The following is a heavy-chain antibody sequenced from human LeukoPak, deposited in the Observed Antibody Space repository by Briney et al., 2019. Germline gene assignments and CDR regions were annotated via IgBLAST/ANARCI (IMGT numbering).Heavy chain of an antibody. Sequence: SETLSLTCSVSGGSISTYYWSWIRQPPGEGLEWIAWIHYSGSTNYNPSLKSRVTISLDTSKNQFSLKLSSVTAADTAVYHCAKFASVAGGTNWFDAWGQGTLVTVSA. CDR3: AKFASVAGGTNWFDA. V-gene: IGHV4-59*08. CDR2: IHYSGST. J-gene: IGHJ5*02. CDR1: GGSISTYY. D-gene: IGHD2-15*01.